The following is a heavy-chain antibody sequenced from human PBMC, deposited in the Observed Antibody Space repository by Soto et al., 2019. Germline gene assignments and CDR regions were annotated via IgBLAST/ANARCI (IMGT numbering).Heavy chain of an antibody. CDR1: GYTFTGYY. D-gene: IGHD3-3*01. CDR3: GAYDFWSGYGSDYYYYGMDV. Sequence: QVQLVQSGAEVKKPGASVKVSCKASGYTFTGYYMHWVRQAPGQGLEWMGWINPNSGGTNYAQKFQGRVTMTRDTSISTDYMELSRLRSDDTAVYYCGAYDFWSGYGSDYYYYGMDVWGQGTTVTVSS. V-gene: IGHV1-2*02. J-gene: IGHJ6*02. CDR2: INPNSGGT.